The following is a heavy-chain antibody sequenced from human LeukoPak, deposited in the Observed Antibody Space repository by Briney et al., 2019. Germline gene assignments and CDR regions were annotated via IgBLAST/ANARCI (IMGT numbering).Heavy chain of an antibody. CDR3: VTRASVHGKTRF. CDR1: GLPFSTYC. CDR2: ISRTSSYL. J-gene: IGHJ4*02. Sequence: KTGGSLRLSCAASGLPFSTYCMNWVRQAPGKGLEWVSTISRTSSYLYEADSVKGRFTIYRDNANNSLYLQMNNVRDDDTAVYYCVTRASVHGKTRFWGQGTLVTVSS. D-gene: IGHD1/OR15-1a*01. V-gene: IGHV3-21*01.